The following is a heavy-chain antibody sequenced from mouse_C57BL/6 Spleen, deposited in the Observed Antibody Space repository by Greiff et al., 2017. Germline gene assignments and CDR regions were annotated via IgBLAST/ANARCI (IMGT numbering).Heavy chain of an antibody. CDR2: INPGSGGT. D-gene: IGHD2-12*01. Sequence: QVQLQQSGAELVRPGPSVKVSCKASGYAFTNYLIEWVKQRPGQGLEWIGVINPGSGGTNYNEKFKGKATLTADKSSSTAYMQLSSLTSEDSAVYFCATGYEDYFDYWGQGTTLTVSS. CDR1: GYAFTNYL. CDR3: ATGYEDYFDY. V-gene: IGHV1-54*01. J-gene: IGHJ2*01.